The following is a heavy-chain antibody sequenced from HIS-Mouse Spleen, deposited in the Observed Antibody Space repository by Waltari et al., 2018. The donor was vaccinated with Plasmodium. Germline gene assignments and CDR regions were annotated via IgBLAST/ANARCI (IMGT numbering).Heavy chain of an antibody. V-gene: IGHV3-7*01. CDR2: IKQDGSEK. J-gene: IGHJ2*01. D-gene: IGHD6-13*01. CDR1: GFPFSSYW. Sequence: EVQLVESGGGLVQPGGSLRLSCAASGFPFSSYWRSGVRQAPGKVLEWVANIKQDGSEKYYVDSVKGRFTISRDNAKNSLYLQMNSLRAEDTAVYYCASSWYWYFDLWGRGTLVTVSS. CDR3: ASSWYWYFDL.